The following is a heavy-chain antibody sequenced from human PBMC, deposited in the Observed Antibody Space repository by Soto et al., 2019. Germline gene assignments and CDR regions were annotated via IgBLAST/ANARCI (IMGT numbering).Heavy chain of an antibody. CDR1: RLYFSYYA. Sequence: EVRLLESGGGLVQPGGSLRLSCAASRLYFSYYAMSWVRQAPGQGLEWVSAISGSGGTTYYADSVEGRFTISRDNSKSTLYLQMNSLRVEDTAVYYCAYTYCSDTSCLIPSSSWYYFDYRGQGTLVTVSS. J-gene: IGHJ4*02. CDR3: AYTYCSDTSCLIPSSSWYYFDY. CDR2: ISGSGGTT. D-gene: IGHD2-15*01. V-gene: IGHV3-23*01.